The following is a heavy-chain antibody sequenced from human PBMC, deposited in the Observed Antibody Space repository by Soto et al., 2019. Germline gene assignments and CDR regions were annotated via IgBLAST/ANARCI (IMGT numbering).Heavy chain of an antibody. Sequence: SETLSLTCTVSGGSSGYFWTWIRQYPGKGLEWIGYIYYSGYAYYNPSLKSRVTISVDTSKHQFSLNVTSVTAADTAVYYCARGSRLGGLDYWGQGTLVTVSS. V-gene: IGHV4-31*03. CDR3: ARGSRLGGLDY. CDR2: IYYSGYA. CDR1: GGSSGYF. J-gene: IGHJ4*02. D-gene: IGHD3-10*01.